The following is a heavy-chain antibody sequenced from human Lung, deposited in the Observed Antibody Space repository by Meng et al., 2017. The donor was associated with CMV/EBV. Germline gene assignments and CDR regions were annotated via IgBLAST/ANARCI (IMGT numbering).Heavy chain of an antibody. CDR1: GFTFTAHY. Sequence: ASXXVSXKASGFTFTAHYIHWVRQAPGQGLEWMGWINPNSGGANYAQKFQGRVTMTRDTSISTAYMELSGPTSDDTAVYFCARDHEHQPLLNNWFEPWGQGTXVTVSS. V-gene: IGHV1-2*02. D-gene: IGHD2-2*01. CDR2: INPNSGGA. CDR3: ARDHEHQPLLNNWFEP. J-gene: IGHJ5*02.